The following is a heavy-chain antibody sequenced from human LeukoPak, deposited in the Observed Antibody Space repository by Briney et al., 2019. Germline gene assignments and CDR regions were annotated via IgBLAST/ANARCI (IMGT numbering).Heavy chain of an antibody. CDR3: TTDGDGVAYYYGSGSHDY. D-gene: IGHD3-10*01. Sequence: PGGSLRLSCAASGFTFSSYGMSWVRQAPGKGLEWVGRIKSKTDGGTTDYAAPVKGRFTISRDDSKNTLHLQMNSLKTEDTAVYYCTTDGDGVAYYYGSGSHDYWGQGTLVTVSS. V-gene: IGHV3-15*01. CDR1: GFTFSSYG. CDR2: IKSKTDGGTT. J-gene: IGHJ4*02.